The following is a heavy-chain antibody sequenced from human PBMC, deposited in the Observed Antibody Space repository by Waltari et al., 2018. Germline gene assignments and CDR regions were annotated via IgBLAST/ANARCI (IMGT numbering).Heavy chain of an antibody. CDR2: IRDSGDST. D-gene: IGHD2-21*01. J-gene: IGHJ4*02. Sequence: QLLESGGRLVQPGGSLRLSCVASGFTFSRYAMSWARQAPGKGLEWLSGIRDSGDSTIYTDSVKGRFTNYRDNSKNLVYLQMNSLRVEDTAVYYCAKGDWLDDWGQGTLVTVSP. CDR1: GFTFSRYA. CDR3: AKGDWLDD. V-gene: IGHV3-23*01.